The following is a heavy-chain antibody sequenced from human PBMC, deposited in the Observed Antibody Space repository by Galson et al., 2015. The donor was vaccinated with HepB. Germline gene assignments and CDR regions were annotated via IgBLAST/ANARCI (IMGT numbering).Heavy chain of an antibody. D-gene: IGHD3-9*01. V-gene: IGHV4-59*01. CDR3: ARLLRYFDWFHFDY. CDR1: GGSISSYY. Sequence: LSLTCTVSGGSISSYYWSWIRQPPGKGLEWIGYIYYSGSTNYNPSLKSRVTISVDTSKNQFSLKLSSVTAADTAVYYCARLLRYFDWFHFDYWGQGTLVTVSS. J-gene: IGHJ4*02. CDR2: IYYSGST.